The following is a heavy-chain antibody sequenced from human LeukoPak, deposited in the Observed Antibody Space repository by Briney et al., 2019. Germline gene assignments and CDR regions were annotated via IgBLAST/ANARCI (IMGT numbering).Heavy chain of an antibody. D-gene: IGHD3-10*01. V-gene: IGHV1-69*01. J-gene: IGHJ6*02. CDR3: ARRSGELLDYYYGMDV. CDR2: IIPIFGTA. Sequence: SVKVSCKASGGTFSSYAISWVRQAPGQGLEWMGGIIPIFGTANYAQKFQGRVTITADESTSTAYMELSSLRSEDTAVYYCARRSGELLDYYYGMDVWAKGPRSPSP. CDR1: GGTFSSYA.